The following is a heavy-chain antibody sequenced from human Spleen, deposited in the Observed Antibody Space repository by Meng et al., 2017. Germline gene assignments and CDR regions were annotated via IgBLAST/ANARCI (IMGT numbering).Heavy chain of an antibody. J-gene: IGHJ5*02. CDR1: GGSFNDYY. CDR3: VRSSGWVRTGFDP. CDR2: IGHSGIT. Sequence: QVQLQQWGAGLLKPSEALSLTCAVYGGSFNDYYWSWIRQSPGKGLEWIGSIGHSGITYYTPSLKSRVTVSIDTSKSQFSLKLTSVTAADTAVYYCVRSSGWVRTGFDPWGQGTLVTVSS. D-gene: IGHD6-19*01. V-gene: IGHV4-34*01.